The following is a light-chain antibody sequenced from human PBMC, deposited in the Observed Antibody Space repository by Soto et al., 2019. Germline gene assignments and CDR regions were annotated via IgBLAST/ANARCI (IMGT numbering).Light chain of an antibody. V-gene: IGLV2-18*02. CDR3: SSYTSSRTYV. Sequence: QSALTQPPSVSGSLGQSVTISCTGTSSDVGSYNRVSWYQQPPGTAPKLMIYEVSNRPSGVPDRFSGSKSGNTASLTISGLQAEDEADYYCSSYTSSRTYVFGTGTKVTVL. J-gene: IGLJ1*01. CDR2: EVS. CDR1: SSDVGSYNR.